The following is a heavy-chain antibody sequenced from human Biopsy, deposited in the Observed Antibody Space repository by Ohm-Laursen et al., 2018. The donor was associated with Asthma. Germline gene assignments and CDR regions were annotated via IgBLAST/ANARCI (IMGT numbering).Heavy chain of an antibody. Sequence: SLRLSCAASGFTFSSYSMNWVRQAPGKGLEWVSSISSSSSYMYYADSVKGRFTISRDNAKNSLYLQMKSLRAEDTAVYYCARVDTIFGVVIPIYYYYGMDVWGQGTTVTVSS. V-gene: IGHV3-21*01. CDR1: GFTFSSYS. CDR2: ISSSSSYM. CDR3: ARVDTIFGVVIPIYYYYGMDV. J-gene: IGHJ6*02. D-gene: IGHD3-3*01.